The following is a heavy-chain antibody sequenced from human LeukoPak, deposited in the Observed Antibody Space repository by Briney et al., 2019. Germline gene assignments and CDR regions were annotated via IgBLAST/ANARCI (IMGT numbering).Heavy chain of an antibody. CDR1: GGSISSSNW. CDR2: SYHSRSS. CDR3: ARVGYSYLAFDI. J-gene: IGHJ3*02. D-gene: IGHD5-12*01. Sequence: PSGTLSLTCAVPGGSISSSNWWRWVRQPPGKGLEWIGESYHSRSSNYNPSLKSRVTISGDKSKNQFSLKLSSLTAADTVVYYCARVGYSYLAFDIWGQGTTVTVSS. V-gene: IGHV4-4*02.